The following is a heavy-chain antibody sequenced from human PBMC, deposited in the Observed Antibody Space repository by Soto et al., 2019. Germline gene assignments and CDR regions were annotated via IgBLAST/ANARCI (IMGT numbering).Heavy chain of an antibody. J-gene: IGHJ4*02. Sequence: SVKVSCKASGGTFSSYAISWVRQAPGQGLEWMGGIIPIFGTANYAQKFQGRVTITADESTSTAYMELSCLRSEDTAVYYCASSRLYCSGGSCYLPFDYWGQGTLVTVSS. CDR3: ASSRLYCSGGSCYLPFDY. V-gene: IGHV1-69*13. CDR1: GGTFSSYA. D-gene: IGHD2-15*01. CDR2: IIPIFGTA.